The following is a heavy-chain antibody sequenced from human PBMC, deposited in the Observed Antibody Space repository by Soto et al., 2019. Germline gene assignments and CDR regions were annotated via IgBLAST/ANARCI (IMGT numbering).Heavy chain of an antibody. CDR3: ASNRHRYGDYDGYVDS. Sequence: QVHLVQSGAEVKKPGASVKVSCQASGYAFGSYTLHWVRQAPGQRPEWMGWINGGNGNTEYSQKFQGRVTITRDTSASTTYMELSSLRSEDTAVYFCASNRHRYGDYDGYVDSWGPGTLVTVSS. CDR1: GYAFGSYT. J-gene: IGHJ4*02. D-gene: IGHD4-17*01. CDR2: INGGNGNT. V-gene: IGHV1-3*01.